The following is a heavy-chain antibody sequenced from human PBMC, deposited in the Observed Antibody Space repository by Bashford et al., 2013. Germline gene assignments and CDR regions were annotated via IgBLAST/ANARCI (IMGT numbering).Heavy chain of an antibody. CDR2: IDPSDSYT. J-gene: IGHJ5*02. V-gene: IGHV5-10-1*01. CDR1: GYTFTNYW. D-gene: IGHD6-19*01. Sequence: GESLKISCKVSGYTFTNYWISWVRQMPGKGLEWMGRIDPSDSYTNYSPSFQGHVTISADKSISTAYLQWSSLKASDTAMYYCARHYPTGQWLVLPGGWFDPWGQGTLVTVSS. CDR3: ARHYPTGQWLVLPGGWFDP.